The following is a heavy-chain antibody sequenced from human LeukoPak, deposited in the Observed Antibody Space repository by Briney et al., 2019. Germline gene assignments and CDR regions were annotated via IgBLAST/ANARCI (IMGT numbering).Heavy chain of an antibody. D-gene: IGHD4/OR15-4a*01. Sequence: PGGSLRLSCAASGFTFSSYEMNWVRQAPGKGLEWVSSISSSSSYIFYADSVKGRFTISRDSAKNSLYLQMNSLRAEDTAIYYCVRVGNDYGGLLGAFDIWGQGTMVTVSS. CDR2: ISSSSSYI. CDR3: VRVGNDYGGLLGAFDI. V-gene: IGHV3-21*04. J-gene: IGHJ3*02. CDR1: GFTFSSYE.